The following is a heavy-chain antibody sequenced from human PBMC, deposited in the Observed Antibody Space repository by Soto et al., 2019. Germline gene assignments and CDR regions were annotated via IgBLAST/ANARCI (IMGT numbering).Heavy chain of an antibody. Sequence: QVQLVESGGGVVQPGSSLRLSCAASGLTFSTSAMHWVGQAPGKGLEWVAVISYDGSSEYYADSVKGRFTISRDNSKNTLYLQMNSLRAEDTAVYYCAKSSGYLLDYWGQGTLVTVSS. CDR2: ISYDGSSE. V-gene: IGHV3-30*18. CDR3: AKSSGYLLDY. CDR1: GLTFSTSA. J-gene: IGHJ4*02. D-gene: IGHD3-22*01.